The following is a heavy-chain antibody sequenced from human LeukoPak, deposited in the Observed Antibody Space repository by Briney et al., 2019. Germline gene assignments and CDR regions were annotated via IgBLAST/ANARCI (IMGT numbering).Heavy chain of an antibody. CDR2: IYYSGST. CDR1: GGSISSYY. Sequence: SETPSLTCTVSGGSISSYYWSWIRQPPGKGLEWIGYIYYSGSTNYNPSLKSRVTISVDTSKNQFSLKLSSVTAADTAVYYCARAKHYYDSSGYLFDYWGQGTLVTVSS. D-gene: IGHD3-22*01. V-gene: IGHV4-59*01. J-gene: IGHJ4*02. CDR3: ARAKHYYDSSGYLFDY.